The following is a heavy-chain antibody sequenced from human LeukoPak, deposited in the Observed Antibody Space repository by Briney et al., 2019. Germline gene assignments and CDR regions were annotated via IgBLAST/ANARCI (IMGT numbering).Heavy chain of an antibody. D-gene: IGHD6-19*01. V-gene: IGHV3-30-3*01. CDR2: ISYDGSNK. CDR1: GFTFSSYP. CDR3: ASTSGWYEPIDY. J-gene: IGHJ4*02. Sequence: GSLRLSCAASGFTFSSYPMHWVRQVPGKGLEWVAVISYDGSNKYYADSVKGRFTISRDNSKNTLYLQMNSLRAEDTAVYYCASTSGWYEPIDYWGQGTLVTVSS.